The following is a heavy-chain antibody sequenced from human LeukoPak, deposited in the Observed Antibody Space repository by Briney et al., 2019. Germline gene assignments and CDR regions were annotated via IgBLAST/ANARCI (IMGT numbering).Heavy chain of an antibody. CDR3: ARDHGLRWLQLPGDY. D-gene: IGHD5-24*01. Sequence: ASVKVSCKASGYTFTGYYMHWVRQAPGQGLEWMGWINPNSGGTNYAQKFQGRVTMTRDTSISTAYMELSRLRSDDTAVYYCARDHGLRWLQLPGDYWGQGTLVTVSS. J-gene: IGHJ4*02. V-gene: IGHV1-2*02. CDR1: GYTFTGYY. CDR2: INPNSGGT.